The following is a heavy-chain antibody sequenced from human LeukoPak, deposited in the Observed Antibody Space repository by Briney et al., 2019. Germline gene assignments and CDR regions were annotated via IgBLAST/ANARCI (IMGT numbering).Heavy chain of an antibody. CDR3: ARVTSPDAFDI. CDR1: GGSVGSGSYY. CDR2: IYYSGST. V-gene: IGHV4-61*01. J-gene: IGHJ3*02. Sequence: SETLSLTCTVSGGSVGSGSYYWSWIRQPPGKGLEWIGYIYYSGSTNYNPSLKSRVTISVDTSKNQFSLKLSSVTAADTAVYYCARVTSPDAFDIWGQGTMVTVSS.